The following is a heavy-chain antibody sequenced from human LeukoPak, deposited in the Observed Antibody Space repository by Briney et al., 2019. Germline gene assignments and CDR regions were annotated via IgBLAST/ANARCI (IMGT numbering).Heavy chain of an antibody. Sequence: SETLSLTCSVAGGSISSNSYYWGWIRQPPGKGLEWMGYIYYTGSTNHNPSLKSRVTISVDTSKNQFSLKLSSVTAADTAVYYCARERGGYDFWSGYRNDAFDIWGQGTMVTVSS. D-gene: IGHD3-3*01. CDR3: ARERGGYDFWSGYRNDAFDI. CDR1: GGSISSNSYY. V-gene: IGHV4-61*01. CDR2: IYYTGST. J-gene: IGHJ3*02.